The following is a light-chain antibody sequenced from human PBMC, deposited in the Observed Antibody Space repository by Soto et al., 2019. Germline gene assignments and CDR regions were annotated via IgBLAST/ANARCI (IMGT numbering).Light chain of an antibody. CDR3: QHHGGSPLFT. CDR1: QSVSSY. V-gene: IGKV3-20*01. Sequence: EIVLTQSPGTLSLSPGERATLSCRASQSVSSYLTWYQQKPGQAPRLLIYGASSRATGIPDRFSGSGSGTGFTLTISRLEPEDFAVYYCQHHGGSPLFTFGPGTKVDIK. CDR2: GAS. J-gene: IGKJ3*01.